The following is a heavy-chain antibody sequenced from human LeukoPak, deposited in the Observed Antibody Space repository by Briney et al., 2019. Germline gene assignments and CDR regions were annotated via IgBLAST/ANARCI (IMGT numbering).Heavy chain of an antibody. Sequence: GGSLRLSCAASGFTVSSNYMSWVRQAPGKGLEWVSSISRSSNYIYYADSVKGRFTISRDNAKNSLYLQMNSLRAEDTAVYYCARDYCSGGSCYYFDYWGQGTLVTVSS. D-gene: IGHD2-15*01. CDR3: ARDYCSGGSCYYFDY. V-gene: IGHV3-21*01. CDR2: ISRSSNYI. CDR1: GFTVSSNY. J-gene: IGHJ4*02.